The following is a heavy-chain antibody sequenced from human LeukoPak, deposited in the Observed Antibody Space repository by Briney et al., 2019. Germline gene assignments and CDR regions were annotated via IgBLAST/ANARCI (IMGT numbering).Heavy chain of an antibody. V-gene: IGHV4-34*01. Sequence: PSETLSLTCAVYGGSFSGYYWSWIRQPPGKGLEWIGEINHSGSTNYNPSLKSRVTISVDTSKNQFSLKLSSVTAADMAVYYCASVDTAMVRPWGQGTLVTVSS. D-gene: IGHD5-18*01. CDR2: INHSGST. J-gene: IGHJ4*02. CDR3: ASVDTAMVRP. CDR1: GGSFSGYY.